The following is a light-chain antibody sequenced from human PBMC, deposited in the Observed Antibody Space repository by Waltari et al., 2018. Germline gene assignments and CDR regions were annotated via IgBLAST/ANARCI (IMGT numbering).Light chain of an antibody. V-gene: IGKV1-39*01. Sequence: DIQMTQSPSSLSASVGDRVSITCRASQSISTYLTWYQQKPGQAPKLLIYAASSLQSGVPSRFSGSGSGTYFTLTISSLQPEDFATYFCQQSYSTPNTFGQGTKLEIK. CDR3: QQSYSTPNT. J-gene: IGKJ2*01. CDR2: AAS. CDR1: QSISTY.